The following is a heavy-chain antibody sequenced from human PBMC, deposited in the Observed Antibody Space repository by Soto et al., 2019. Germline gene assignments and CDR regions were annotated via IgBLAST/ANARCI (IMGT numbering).Heavy chain of an antibody. Sequence: EVQLVESGGGLVQPGGSLRLSCAASGFTFSSYWMHWVRQAPGKGLVWVSRINSDGSSTSYADSVKGRFTISRDNAKNTLYLQVNSLRAEDTAVYYCARDGNTYYDFWSGYYTGSYYYYYMDVWGKGTTVTVSS. D-gene: IGHD3-3*01. CDR1: GFTFSSYW. CDR3: ARDGNTYYDFWSGYYTGSYYYYYMDV. J-gene: IGHJ6*03. CDR2: INSDGSST. V-gene: IGHV3-74*01.